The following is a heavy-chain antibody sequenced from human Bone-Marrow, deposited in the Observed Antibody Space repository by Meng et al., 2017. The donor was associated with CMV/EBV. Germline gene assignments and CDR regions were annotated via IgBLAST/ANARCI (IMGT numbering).Heavy chain of an antibody. J-gene: IGHJ4*02. D-gene: IGHD3-22*01. CDR2: ISSSSSYI. V-gene: IGHV3-21*01. Sequence: GGSLRLSCAASGFTFSSYSMNWVRQAPGKGLEWVSSISSSSSYIYYADSVKGRFTISRDNAKNSLYLQMNSLRAEDTAVYYCARDLEYYYDSSGYSGFVYWGQGTLVTVSS. CDR1: GFTFSSYS. CDR3: ARDLEYYYDSSGYSGFVY.